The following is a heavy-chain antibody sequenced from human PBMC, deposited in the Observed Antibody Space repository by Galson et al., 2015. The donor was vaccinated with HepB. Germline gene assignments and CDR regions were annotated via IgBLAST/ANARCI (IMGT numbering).Heavy chain of an antibody. V-gene: IGHV3-30-3*01. CDR3: ARTVGDDAFDI. D-gene: IGHD3-16*01. Sequence: SLRLSCAASGFTFSSYAMHWVRQAPGKGLEWVAVISYDGSNKYYADSVKGRFTISRDNSKNTLYLQMNSLRAEDTAVYYCARTVGDDAFDIWGQGTMVTVSS. CDR1: GFTFSSYA. CDR2: ISYDGSNK. J-gene: IGHJ3*02.